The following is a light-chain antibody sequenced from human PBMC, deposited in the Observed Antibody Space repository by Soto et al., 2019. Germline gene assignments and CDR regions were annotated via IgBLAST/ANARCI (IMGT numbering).Light chain of an antibody. J-gene: IGKJ1*01. CDR3: QQANSFPWT. CDR2: STS. CDR1: QVINNL. V-gene: IGKV1-12*01. Sequence: DIQMTQSPSSVSASVGDSVTITCRANQVINNLLAWYQQKPGKAPKLLIYSTSNVQSGAPSRFSGGRSGTDCTLTISSLQTEDFATYYCQQANSFPWTFGQGTRVDIK.